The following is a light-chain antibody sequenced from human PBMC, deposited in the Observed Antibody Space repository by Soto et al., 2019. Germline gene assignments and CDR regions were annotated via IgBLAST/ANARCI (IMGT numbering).Light chain of an antibody. J-gene: IGKJ1*01. CDR1: QGIIDY. CDR3: QKYNTAPQT. Sequence: DIQMTQSPSSLSASVGDRVTITCRASQGIIDYVAWFQQKPGKAPKLLIYAASTPQSGVPSRFSRSGSGTDFTLTISSLQPEDVATYYCQKYNTAPQTSGQGTKVEIK. CDR2: AAS. V-gene: IGKV1-27*01.